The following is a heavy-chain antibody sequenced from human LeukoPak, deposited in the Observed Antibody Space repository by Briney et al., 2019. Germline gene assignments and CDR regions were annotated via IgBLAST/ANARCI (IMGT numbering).Heavy chain of an antibody. V-gene: IGHV3-72*01. J-gene: IGHJ3*02. CDR3: AKDHCSSTSCYIFGVEAFDI. D-gene: IGHD2-2*02. CDR2: CQNKAQSILT. Sequence: GGSLRLSCAASGFIFSDHYMDWVRQAPGKGLEWVARCQNKAQSILTEYAASVKGRFIISRDDSRNSLFLQMNSLKTEDTAVYYCAKDHCSSTSCYIFGVEAFDIWGQGTMVTVSS. CDR1: GFIFSDHY.